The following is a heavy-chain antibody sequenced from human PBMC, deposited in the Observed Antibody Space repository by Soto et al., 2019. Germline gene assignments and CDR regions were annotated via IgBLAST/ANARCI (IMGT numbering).Heavy chain of an antibody. J-gene: IGHJ4*02. D-gene: IGHD6-13*01. V-gene: IGHV3-48*02. CDR3: ARGGAGRPDY. CDR1: GFTFSSYG. CDR2: ISSGTPTT. Sequence: VQLVNSGGGLVQPGGSLRLSCAASGFTFSSYGMNWVRQAPGKGLEWVSYISSGTPTTNYADSVKGRFTISRDNAKSSLYLQLNSLRDDDTAVYYCARGGAGRPDYRGQGTLVIVSS.